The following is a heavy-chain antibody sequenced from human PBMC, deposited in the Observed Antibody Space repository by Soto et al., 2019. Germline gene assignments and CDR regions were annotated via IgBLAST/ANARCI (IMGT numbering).Heavy chain of an antibody. Sequence: GGSLRLSCAASGFTFSSYGMHWARQAPGKGLEWVAVISYDGSNKYYADSVKGRFTISRDNSKNTLYLQMNSLRAEDTAVYYCAKVVMEQQLVLGYYYYYGMDVWGQGTTVTVSS. CDR3: AKVVMEQQLVLGYYYYYGMDV. J-gene: IGHJ6*02. CDR2: ISYDGSNK. V-gene: IGHV3-30*18. CDR1: GFTFSSYG. D-gene: IGHD6-13*01.